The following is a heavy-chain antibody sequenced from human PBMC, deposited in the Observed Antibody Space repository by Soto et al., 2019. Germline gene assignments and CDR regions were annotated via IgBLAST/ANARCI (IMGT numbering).Heavy chain of an antibody. CDR1: GGSISSYY. J-gene: IGHJ5*02. CDR2: SYYSGST. D-gene: IGHD1-7*01. Sequence: PSETLSLTCTVSGGSISSYYWSWIRQPPGKGLEWIGYSYYSGSTNYNPSLKSRVIISVDTSKNQFSLKLSSVTAADTAIYYCATSRGNFFDPWGQGTLVTVSS. CDR3: ATSRGNFFDP. V-gene: IGHV4-59*01.